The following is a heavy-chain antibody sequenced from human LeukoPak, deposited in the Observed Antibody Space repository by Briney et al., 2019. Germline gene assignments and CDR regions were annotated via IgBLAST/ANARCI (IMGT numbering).Heavy chain of an antibody. CDR1: GYTFTGYY. Sequence: ASVKVSCKASGYTFTGYYMHWVRQAPGQGLEWMGWINPNSGGTNYARKFQGRVTMTRDTSISTAYMELSRLRSDDTAVYYCARGDHRETGVGYWGQGTLVTVSS. CDR3: ARGDHRETGVGY. J-gene: IGHJ4*02. V-gene: IGHV1-2*02. CDR2: INPNSGGT. D-gene: IGHD3-10*01.